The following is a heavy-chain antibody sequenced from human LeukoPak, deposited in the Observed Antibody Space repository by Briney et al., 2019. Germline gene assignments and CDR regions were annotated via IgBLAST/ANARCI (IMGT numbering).Heavy chain of an antibody. CDR1: GGSISSGSYY. V-gene: IGHV4-61*02. CDR3: ARGPYPYGDLDY. Sequence: PSETQSLTCTVSGGSISSGSYYWSWIRQPAGKGLEWIGRIYTSGSTNYNPSLKSRVTISVDTSKNQFSLKLSSVTAADTAVYYCARGPYPYGDLDYWGQGTLVTVSS. CDR2: IYTSGST. D-gene: IGHD4-17*01. J-gene: IGHJ4*02.